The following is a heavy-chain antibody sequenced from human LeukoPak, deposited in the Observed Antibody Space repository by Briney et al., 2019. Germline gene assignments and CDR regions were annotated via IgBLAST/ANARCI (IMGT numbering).Heavy chain of an antibody. CDR2: IIPIFGTA. CDR1: GGTFSSYD. J-gene: IGHJ4*02. V-gene: IGHV1-69*01. D-gene: IGHD3-10*01. CDR3: ATTPSHAYYYGSGSYYY. Sequence: SVKVSCKASGGTFSSYDISWVRQAPGQGLDWMGGIIPIFGTANYAQKFQGRVTITADESTSTAYMELSSLRSEDTAVYYCATTPSHAYYYGSGSYYYWGQGTLVTVSS.